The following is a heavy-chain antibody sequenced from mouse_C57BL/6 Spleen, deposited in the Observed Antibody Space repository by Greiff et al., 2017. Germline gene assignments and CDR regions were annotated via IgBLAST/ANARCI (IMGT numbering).Heavy chain of an antibody. J-gene: IGHJ1*03. V-gene: IGHV1-12*01. CDR3: ARNSSWYFDV. CDR1: GYTFPSYN. CDR2: IYPGNGDT. Sequence: LQQSGAELVRPGASVQLSCKASGYTFPSYNLHWVKQTPRQGLEWIGAIYPGNGDTSYNQKFKGKATLTVDKSSSTAYMPLSSLTSEDAAVYFCARNSSWYFDVWGTGTTVTVAS.